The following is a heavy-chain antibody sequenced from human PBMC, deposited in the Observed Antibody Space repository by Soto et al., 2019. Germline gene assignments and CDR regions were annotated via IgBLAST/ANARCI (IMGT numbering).Heavy chain of an antibody. D-gene: IGHD3-22*01. CDR3: AIYDSSGSRGFQH. Sequence: PSETLSLTCTVSGGSISSGVYYWSWIRQHPGKGLEWIGYIFYSGSTYYNPSLKSRVTISVDTSKSQFSLKLSSATAADTAVYYCAIYDSSGSRGFQHWGQGTLVTVSS. CDR2: IFYSGST. J-gene: IGHJ1*01. CDR1: GGSISSGVYY. V-gene: IGHV4-31*03.